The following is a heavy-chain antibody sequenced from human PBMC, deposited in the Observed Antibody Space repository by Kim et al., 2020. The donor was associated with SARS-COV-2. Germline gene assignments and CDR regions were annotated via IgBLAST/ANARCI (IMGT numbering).Heavy chain of an antibody. V-gene: IGHV4-34*01. J-gene: IGHJ4*02. D-gene: IGHD6-19*01. CDR3: ASIAVAGTKAGGD. Sequence: SETLSLTCAVYGGSFSGYYWSWIRQPPGKGLEWIGEINHSGSTNYNPSLKSRVTISVDTSKNQFSLKLSSVTAADTAVYYCASIAVAGTKAGGDWGQGTLVTVSS. CDR2: INHSGST. CDR1: GGSFSGYY.